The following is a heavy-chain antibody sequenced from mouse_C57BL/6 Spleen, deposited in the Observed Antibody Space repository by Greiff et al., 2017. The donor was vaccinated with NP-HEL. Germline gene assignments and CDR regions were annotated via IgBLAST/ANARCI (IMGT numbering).Heavy chain of an antibody. CDR3: ARSGGGLGAMDY. J-gene: IGHJ4*01. D-gene: IGHD2-4*01. Sequence: VKLQQSGAELVKPGASVKISCKASGYAFSSYWMNWVKQRPGKGLEWIGQIYPGDGDTNYNGKFKGKATLTADKSSSTAYMQLSSLTSEDSAVDCCARSGGGLGAMDYWGQGTSVTVSS. CDR2: IYPGDGDT. V-gene: IGHV1-80*01. CDR1: GYAFSSYW.